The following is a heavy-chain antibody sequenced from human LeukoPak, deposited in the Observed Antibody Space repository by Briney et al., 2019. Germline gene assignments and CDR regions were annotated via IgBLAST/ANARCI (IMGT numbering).Heavy chain of an antibody. V-gene: IGHV3-23*01. CDR3: AKDNPPSSGLKRVGYMDV. Sequence: QTGGSLRLSCAASGFTFSSYAMSWVRQAPGKGLEWVSAISGSGGSTYYADSVKGRFTISRDNSKNTLYLQMNSLRAEDTAVYYCAKDNPPSSGLKRVGYMDVWGQGTTVTVSS. CDR1: GFTFSSYA. J-gene: IGHJ6*02. CDR2: ISGSGGST. D-gene: IGHD3-22*01.